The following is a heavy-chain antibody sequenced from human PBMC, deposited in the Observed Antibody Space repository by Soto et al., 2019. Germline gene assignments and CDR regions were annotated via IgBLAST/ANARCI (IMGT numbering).Heavy chain of an antibody. J-gene: IGHJ4*02. V-gene: IGHV3-48*02. CDR2: ISGGGRPI. Sequence: EVQLVESGGGSVQPGGSLRLSCAASGFTFSTFSMNWVRQAPGRGLEWISYISGGGRPISYADSVKGRFTISRDNAKNALYLQMDSLTDEDTAVYYCAGDLGWAFDSWGQGNLGSVSS. D-gene: IGHD6-19*01. CDR3: AGDLGWAFDS. CDR1: GFTFSTFS.